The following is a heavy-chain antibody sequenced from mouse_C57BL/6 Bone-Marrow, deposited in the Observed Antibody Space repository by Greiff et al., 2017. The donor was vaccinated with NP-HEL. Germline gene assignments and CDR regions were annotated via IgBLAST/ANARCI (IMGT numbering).Heavy chain of an antibody. Sequence: EVQGVESGGGLVQPGGSLKLSCAASGFTFSDYYMYWVRQTPEKRLEWVAYISNGGGSTYYPDTVKGRFTISRDNAKNTPYLQMSRLKSEDTAMYFCARQSCDYHWYFDVWGTGTTVTVSS. J-gene: IGHJ1*03. V-gene: IGHV5-12*01. CDR1: GFTFSDYY. D-gene: IGHD2-4*01. CDR3: ARQSCDYHWYFDV. CDR2: ISNGGGST.